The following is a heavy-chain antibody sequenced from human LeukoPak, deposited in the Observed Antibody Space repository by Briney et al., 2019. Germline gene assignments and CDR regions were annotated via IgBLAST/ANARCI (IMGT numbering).Heavy chain of an antibody. CDR3: SREISSSWYESAFDI. V-gene: IGHV1-46*01. D-gene: IGHD6-13*01. J-gene: IGHJ3*02. CDR1: GYTFTSYY. CDR2: INPSGGST. Sequence: GASVKVSCKASGYTFTSYYMHWVRQAPGRGLEWMGIINPSGGSTSYAQKFQGRVTITTDESTSTAYMELSSLRSEDTAVYYCSREISSSWYESAFDIWGQGTMVTVSS.